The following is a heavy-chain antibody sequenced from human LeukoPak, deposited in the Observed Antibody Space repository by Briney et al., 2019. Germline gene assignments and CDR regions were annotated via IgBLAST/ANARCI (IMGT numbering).Heavy chain of an antibody. D-gene: IGHD3-22*01. CDR1: GGSISSSSYY. CDR3: ARGLGDYYDSSGYYHYYYYGMDV. J-gene: IGHJ6*02. V-gene: IGHV4-39*07. CDR2: INHSGST. Sequence: SETLSLTCTVSGGSISSSSYYWGWIRQPPGKGLEWIGEINHSGSTNYNPSLKSRVTISVDTSKNQFSLKLSSVTAADTAVYYCARGLGDYYDSSGYYHYYYYGMDVWGQGTTVTVSS.